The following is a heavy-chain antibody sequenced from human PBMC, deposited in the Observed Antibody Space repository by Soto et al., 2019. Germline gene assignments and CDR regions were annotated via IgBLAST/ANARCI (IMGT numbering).Heavy chain of an antibody. CDR2: ISYNGSNK. V-gene: IGHV3-30-3*01. Sequence: GGSLRLSCAASGFTFSSYAMHWVRQAPGKGLEWVAVISYNGSNKYYADSVKGRFTISRDNSKNTLYLQMNSLRAEDTVVYYCARDRDTAMVTVDYWGQGTLVTVSS. D-gene: IGHD5-18*01. CDR1: GFTFSSYA. CDR3: ARDRDTAMVTVDY. J-gene: IGHJ4*02.